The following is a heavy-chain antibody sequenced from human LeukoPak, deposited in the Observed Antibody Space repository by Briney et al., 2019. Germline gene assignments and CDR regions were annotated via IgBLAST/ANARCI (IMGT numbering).Heavy chain of an antibody. CDR2: INHSGST. D-gene: IGHD3-9*01. CDR1: GGSFSGYY. J-gene: IGHJ5*02. CDR3: ARGVREFDIWAGYYSNWFDH. V-gene: IGHV4-34*01. Sequence: PSETLSLTCAVYGGSFSGYYWSWIRQPPGKGLEWIGEINHSGSTNYNPSLTSRVTISIDTSKNQFSLKLSSVTAADTAVYCCARGVREFDIWAGYYSNWFDHWGQGTLVTVSS.